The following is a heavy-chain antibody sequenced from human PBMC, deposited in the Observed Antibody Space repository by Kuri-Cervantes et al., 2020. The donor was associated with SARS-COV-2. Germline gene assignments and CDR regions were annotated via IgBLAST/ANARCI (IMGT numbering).Heavy chain of an antibody. Sequence: GESLKIPCAASGFTFSSYWMHWVRQAPGKGLVWVSRINSDGSSTSYADSVKGRFTISRDNAKNTLYLQMNSLRAEDTAVYYCARDRTILDYFDYWGQGTLVTVSS. V-gene: IGHV3-74*01. D-gene: IGHD3-9*01. CDR2: INSDGSST. CDR1: GFTFSSYW. CDR3: ARDRTILDYFDY. J-gene: IGHJ4*02.